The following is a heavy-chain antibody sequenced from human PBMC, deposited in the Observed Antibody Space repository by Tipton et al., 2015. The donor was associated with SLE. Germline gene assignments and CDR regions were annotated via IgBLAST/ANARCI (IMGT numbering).Heavy chain of an antibody. CDR3: ARGGLYWLD. Sequence: TLSLTCTVSGGSINNYYWTWIRQPPGKGLEWIGYISYSGSTNYNPSLKSRVTISVDTSKNRFSLKLSSVTAADTAVYYCARGGLYWLDWGQGTLVTVSS. CDR1: GGSINNYY. D-gene: IGHD2-8*02. V-gene: IGHV4-59*01. CDR2: ISYSGST. J-gene: IGHJ4*02.